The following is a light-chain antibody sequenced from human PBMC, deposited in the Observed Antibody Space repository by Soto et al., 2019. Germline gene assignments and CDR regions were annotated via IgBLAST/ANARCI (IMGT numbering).Light chain of an antibody. CDR1: SSDVGSYSR. CDR3: CSYAGSFTWV. V-gene: IGLV2-11*01. CDR2: DVT. J-gene: IGLJ3*02. Sequence: QSALTQPPSVSGSPGQSVTISCTGTSSDVGSYSRVSWYQQPPGKAPKFMIYDVTKRPSGVPDRFSDSKSGNTASLTISGLQAEDEADYYCCSYAGSFTWVFGGGTKRTVL.